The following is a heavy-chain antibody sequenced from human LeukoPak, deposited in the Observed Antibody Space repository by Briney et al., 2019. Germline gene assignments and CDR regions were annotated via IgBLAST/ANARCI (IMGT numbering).Heavy chain of an antibody. V-gene: IGHV4-34*01. CDR3: ARTTRLGYCSSTSCPRYYYYGMDV. J-gene: IGHJ6*02. CDR2: INHSGST. CDR1: GGSFSGYY. D-gene: IGHD2-2*01. Sequence: SETLSLTCAVYGGSFSGYYWSWIRQPPAKGLEWIGEINHSGSTNYNPSLKSRVTISVDTSKNQFSLKLSSVTAADTAVYYCARTTRLGYCSSTSCPRYYYYGMDVWGQGTTVTVSS.